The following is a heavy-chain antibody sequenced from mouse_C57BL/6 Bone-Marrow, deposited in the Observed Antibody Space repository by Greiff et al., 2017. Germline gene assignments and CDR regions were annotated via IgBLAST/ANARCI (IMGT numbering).Heavy chain of an antibody. Sequence: LEESDAELVKPGASVKISCKVSGYTFTDHTIHWMKQRPEQGLEWIGYIYPRDGSTKYNAKFKGKATLTADKASSTAYMQLNSLTSEDSAVYFCARGGCSCYCDYWGQGTTLTVSS. CDR3: ARGGCSCYCDY. J-gene: IGHJ2*01. CDR1: GYTFTDHT. D-gene: IGHD3-1*01. CDR2: IYPRDGST. V-gene: IGHV1-78*01.